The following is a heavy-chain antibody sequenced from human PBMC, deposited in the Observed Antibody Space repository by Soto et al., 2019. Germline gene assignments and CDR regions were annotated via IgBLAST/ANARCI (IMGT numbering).Heavy chain of an antibody. CDR1: GGTFSSYA. D-gene: IGHD4-17*01. J-gene: IGHJ5*02. CDR2: IIPIFGTA. V-gene: IGHV1-69*01. CDR3: AGGAPTTVVTPGGWFDP. Sequence: QVQLVQSGAEVKKPGSSVKVSCKASGGTFSSYAISWVRQAPGQGLEWMGGIIPIFGTANYAQKFQGRVTIAADESTSTAYMELSSLRSEDTAVYYCAGGAPTTVVTPGGWFDPWGQGALVTVSS.